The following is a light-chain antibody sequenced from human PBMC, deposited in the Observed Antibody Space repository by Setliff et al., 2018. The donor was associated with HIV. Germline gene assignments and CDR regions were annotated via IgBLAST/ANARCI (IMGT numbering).Light chain of an antibody. V-gene: IGLV2-14*03. Sequence: QSALTQPASVSGSPGKSITISCTGTHNDVGSYDYVSWYQQHPGKAPKLIIFDVSKGPSGVSNRFSVYKSGNTASLTISGLQAADEADYYCSSYTTTKTYVFGSGTKVTVL. J-gene: IGLJ1*01. CDR2: DVS. CDR1: HNDVGSYDY. CDR3: SSYTTTKTYV.